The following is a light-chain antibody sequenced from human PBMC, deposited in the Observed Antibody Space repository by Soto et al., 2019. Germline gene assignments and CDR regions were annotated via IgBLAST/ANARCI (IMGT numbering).Light chain of an antibody. J-gene: IGKJ2*01. Sequence: DIQMTQSPSSLSASVGDRVTITCRASQSISSYLNWYQQKPGKAPKLLIYAASSLQSGVPSRFSGIGSGTDVTLTISSLQPEDFATVYCQQSYSTSMYTFGQGTKLEIK. CDR3: QQSYSTSMYT. V-gene: IGKV1-39*01. CDR2: AAS. CDR1: QSISSY.